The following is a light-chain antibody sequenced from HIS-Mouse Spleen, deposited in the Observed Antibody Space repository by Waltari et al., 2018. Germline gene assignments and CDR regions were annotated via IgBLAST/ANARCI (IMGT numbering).Light chain of an antibody. CDR1: QGISSY. V-gene: IGKV1-8*01. CDR2: AAS. J-gene: IGKJ5*01. Sequence: AIRMTQSPSSFSASTGDRVTITCRASQGISSYLAWYQQKPGKAPKLLIYAASTLQSGVPSRFSGSGYGTDFTLTISCLQSEDFATYYCQQYYSYLPITFGQGTRLEIK. CDR3: QQYYSYLPIT.